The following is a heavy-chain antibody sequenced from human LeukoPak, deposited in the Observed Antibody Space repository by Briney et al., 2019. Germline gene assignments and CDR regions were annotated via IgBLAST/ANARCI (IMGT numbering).Heavy chain of an antibody. CDR2: IRSSSSTM. CDR3: ARADYYGSGNYYTSDY. D-gene: IGHD3-10*01. J-gene: IGHJ4*02. Sequence: GGSLRLSCAASGFTFSSYEMNWVRQAPGKGLEWVLYIRSSSSTMYYADSVKGRFTISRDNAKNSLYLHMNSLRAEATAVYYCARADYYGSGNYYTSDYWGQGTLVTVSS. V-gene: IGHV3-48*01. CDR1: GFTFSSYE.